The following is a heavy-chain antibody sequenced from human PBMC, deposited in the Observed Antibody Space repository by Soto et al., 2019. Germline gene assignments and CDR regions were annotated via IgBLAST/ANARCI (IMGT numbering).Heavy chain of an antibody. D-gene: IGHD3-22*01. CDR2: INHSGST. Sequence: SETLSLTCAVYGGSFSGYYWTWIRQPPGTGLEWIGEINHSGSTNYNPSLKSRVTISVDTSKNQFSLKLTSVTAADTAVYYCARDYFDSSDYTTNWFDPWGQGTLVTVSS. CDR3: ARDYFDSSDYTTNWFDP. V-gene: IGHV4-34*01. J-gene: IGHJ5*02. CDR1: GGSFSGYY.